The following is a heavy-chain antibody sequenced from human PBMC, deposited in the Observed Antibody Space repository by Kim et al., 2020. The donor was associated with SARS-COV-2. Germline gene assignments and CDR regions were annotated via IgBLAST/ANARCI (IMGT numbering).Heavy chain of an antibody. Sequence: GGSLRLSCAASGFTFSDYYMSWIRQAPGKGLEWVSYISSSSSYTNYADSVKGRFTISRDNAKNSLYLQMNSLRAEDTAVYYCARDGYNDYGRPFDYWGQGTLVTVSS. V-gene: IGHV3-11*05. J-gene: IGHJ4*02. CDR2: ISSSSSYT. CDR1: GFTFSDYY. D-gene: IGHD4-17*01. CDR3: ARDGYNDYGRPFDY.